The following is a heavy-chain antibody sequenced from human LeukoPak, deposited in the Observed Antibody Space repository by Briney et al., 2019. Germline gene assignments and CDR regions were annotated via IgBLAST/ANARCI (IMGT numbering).Heavy chain of an antibody. Sequence: ASVKVSCKASGYTFTTYGISWVRQAPGQGLEWMGWISGYNANTNYAQRLQGRVTTTTDTSTSTAYMELRSLRSDDTAVYYCARDYRGSSSWYDYWGQGTLVTVSS. J-gene: IGHJ4*02. V-gene: IGHV1-18*01. D-gene: IGHD6-13*01. CDR2: ISGYNANT. CDR1: GYTFTTYG. CDR3: ARDYRGSSSWYDY.